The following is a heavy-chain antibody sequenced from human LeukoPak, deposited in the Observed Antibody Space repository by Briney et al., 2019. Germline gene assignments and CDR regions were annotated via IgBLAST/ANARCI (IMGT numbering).Heavy chain of an antibody. D-gene: IGHD3-9*01. V-gene: IGHV1-18*01. Sequence: ASVKVSCKASGYTFTSYGISWVRQAPGQGLEWMGWISAYNGNTNYAQKLQGRVTMTTDTSTSTAYMELRSLRSDDTAVYYCARVQYYDILPGYYGYWGQGTLVTVSS. J-gene: IGHJ4*02. CDR1: GYTFTSYG. CDR3: ARVQYYDILPGYYGY. CDR2: ISAYNGNT.